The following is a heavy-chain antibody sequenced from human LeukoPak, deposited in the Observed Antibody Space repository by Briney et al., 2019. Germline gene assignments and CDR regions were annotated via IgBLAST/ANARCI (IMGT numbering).Heavy chain of an antibody. V-gene: IGHV1-2*02. CDR3: ARGAGPRGSNWFDP. J-gene: IGHJ5*02. CDR2: INPNSGGT. Sequence: ASVKVSCKASGYTFTGYYMHWVRQAPGQGLEWRGWINPNSGGTNYAQKFQGRVTMTRDTSISTAYMELSRLRSDDTAVYYCARGAGPRGSNWFDPWGQGTLVTVSS. CDR1: GYTFTGYY. D-gene: IGHD3-16*01.